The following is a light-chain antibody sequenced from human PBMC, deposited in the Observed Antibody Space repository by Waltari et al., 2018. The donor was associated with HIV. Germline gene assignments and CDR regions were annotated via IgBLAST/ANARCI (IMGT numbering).Light chain of an antibody. Sequence: SFELTQPPSVSVSPGQTATITCPGDALSKQYSYWYQQKPGQAPVVVIYKDTERPSGIPERFSGSSSGTTVTLTISGVQAEDEADYYCQSADTSGTRVFASGTKVTVL. V-gene: IGLV3-25*03. CDR2: KDT. CDR3: QSADTSGTRV. CDR1: ALSKQY. J-gene: IGLJ1*01.